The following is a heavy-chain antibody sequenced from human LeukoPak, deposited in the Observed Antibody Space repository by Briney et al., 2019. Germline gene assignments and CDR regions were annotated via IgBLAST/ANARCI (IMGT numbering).Heavy chain of an antibody. CDR3: ARAHPQELYYYDSSGYYY. CDR1: GFTFSSYS. V-gene: IGHV3-21*01. CDR2: ISSSSSYI. J-gene: IGHJ4*02. Sequence: KSGGSLRLSCAASGFTFSSYSMNWVRQAPGKGLEWVSSISSSSSYIYYADSVKGRFTISRDNAKNSLYLQMNSLRAEDTAVYYCARAHPQELYYYDSSGYYYWGQGTLVTVSS. D-gene: IGHD3-22*01.